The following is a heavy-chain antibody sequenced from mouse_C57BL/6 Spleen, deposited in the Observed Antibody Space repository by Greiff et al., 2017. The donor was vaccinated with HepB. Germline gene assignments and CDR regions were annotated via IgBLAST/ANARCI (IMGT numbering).Heavy chain of an antibody. V-gene: IGHV1-82*01. CDR1: GYAFSSSW. CDR2: IYPGDGDT. D-gene: IGHD1-1*01. J-gene: IGHJ3*01. CDR3: ARGDYGSGWLAY. Sequence: SGPELVKPGASVKISCKASGYAFSSSWMNWVKQRPGKGLEWIGRIYPGDGDTNYNGKFKGKATLTADKSSSTAYMQLSSLTSEDSAVYVCARGDYGSGWLAYWGQGTLVTVSA.